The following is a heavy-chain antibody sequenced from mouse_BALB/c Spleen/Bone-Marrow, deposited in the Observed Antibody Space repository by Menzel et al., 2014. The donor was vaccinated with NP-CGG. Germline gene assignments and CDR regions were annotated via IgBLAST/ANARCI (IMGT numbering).Heavy chain of an antibody. D-gene: IGHD4-1*01. Sequence: VQLQQSGAELVRPGTSVKVSCKASGYAFTNYLIEWVKQRPGQGLEWIGVINPGSGGTNYNEKFKGKATLTADKSSSTAYMQLSSLTSDDAAVYFCAGSGGTGYWGQGTTLTVSS. CDR2: INPGSGGT. V-gene: IGHV1-54*01. J-gene: IGHJ2*01. CDR1: GYAFTNYL. CDR3: AGSGGTGY.